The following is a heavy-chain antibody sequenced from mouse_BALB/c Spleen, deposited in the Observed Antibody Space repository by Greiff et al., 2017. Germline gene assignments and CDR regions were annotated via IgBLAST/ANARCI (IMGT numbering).Heavy chain of an antibody. CDR2: IYPGNSDT. Sequence: DVQLQESGTVLARPGASVKMSCKASGYTFTSYWMHWVKQRPGQGLEWIGAIYPGNSDTSYNQKFKGKAKLTAVTSTSTAYMELSSLTNEDSAVFYCTRMTTGVGTGYWGEGTTLTVSS. CDR3: TRMTTGVGTGY. V-gene: IGHV1-5*01. J-gene: IGHJ2*01. D-gene: IGHD1-1*01. CDR1: GYTFTSYW.